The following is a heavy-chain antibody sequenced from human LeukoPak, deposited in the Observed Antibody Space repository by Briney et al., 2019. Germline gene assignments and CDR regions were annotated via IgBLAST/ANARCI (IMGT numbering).Heavy chain of an antibody. Sequence: PGGSLRLSCAASGFTFSNAWMSWVRQAPGKGLEWVGRIKSKTDGGTTDYAAPVKGRFTISRDDSKNTLYLQMNSLKTEDTAVYYCTTDPHVYSSSWYRSLDYWGQGTLVTVSS. CDR2: IKSKTDGGTT. D-gene: IGHD6-13*01. J-gene: IGHJ4*02. CDR1: GFTFSNAW. V-gene: IGHV3-15*01. CDR3: TTDPHVYSSSWYRSLDY.